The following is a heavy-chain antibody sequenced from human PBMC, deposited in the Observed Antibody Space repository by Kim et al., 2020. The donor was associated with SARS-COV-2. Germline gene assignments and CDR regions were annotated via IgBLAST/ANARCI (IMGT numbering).Heavy chain of an antibody. CDR1: GGSVSSGNCL. V-gene: IGHV4-61*01. CDR3: ARVGWGGDV. D-gene: IGHD3-10*01. J-gene: IGHJ6*02. CDR2: IYYSGST. Sequence: SETLSLTCTVSGGSVSSGNCLWSWIRQPPGKGLEWIGDIYYSGSTNYNPSLKSRVTISLDTSRNQFSLKMSSVTAADTAVYYCARVGWGGDVWGQGTTFT.